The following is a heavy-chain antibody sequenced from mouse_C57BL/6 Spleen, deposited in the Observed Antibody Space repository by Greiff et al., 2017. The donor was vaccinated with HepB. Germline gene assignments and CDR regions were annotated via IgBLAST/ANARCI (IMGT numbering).Heavy chain of an antibody. V-gene: IGHV1-39*01. Sequence: VHVKQSGPELVKPGASVKISCKASGYSFTDYNMNWVKQSNGKSLEWIGVINPNYGTTSYNQKFKGKATLTVDQSSSTAYMQLNSLTSEDSAVYYCAFSTVVDYYYAMDYWGQGTSVTVSS. CDR3: AFSTVVDYYYAMDY. CDR2: INPNYGTT. J-gene: IGHJ4*01. D-gene: IGHD1-1*01. CDR1: GYSFTDYN.